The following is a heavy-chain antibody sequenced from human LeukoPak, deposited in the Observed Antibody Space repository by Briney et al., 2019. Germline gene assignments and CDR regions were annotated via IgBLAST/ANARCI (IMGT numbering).Heavy chain of an antibody. J-gene: IGHJ3*02. CDR2: IYNSGST. D-gene: IGHD1-26*01. Sequence: SETLSVTCTVSGGSIISYYWSWIRQPPGKGLECIGHIYNSGSTNYNPSLKSRVSISVGTSKNLFSLKLSSMTAADTAVYYCSTGGGSCWPGDGFDIWGQGATGTVSS. CDR3: STGGGSCWPGDGFDI. CDR1: GGSIISYY. V-gene: IGHV4-59*01.